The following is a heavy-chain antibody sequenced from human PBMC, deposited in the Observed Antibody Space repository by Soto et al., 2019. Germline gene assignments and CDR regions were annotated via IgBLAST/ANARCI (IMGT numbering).Heavy chain of an antibody. CDR1: GASIGGSTKY. J-gene: IGHJ4*02. Sequence: SETLSLTCTVSGASIGGSTKYWGWIRQPPGKGLEWIGSIYYSGTTYYNPSLKSRVTMSVDTPKNQFSLKLTSVTAADTAVYYCARNGDYGACLDDFDNWGQGILVTVSS. V-gene: IGHV4-39*01. D-gene: IGHD4-17*01. CDR2: IYYSGTT. CDR3: ARNGDYGACLDDFDN.